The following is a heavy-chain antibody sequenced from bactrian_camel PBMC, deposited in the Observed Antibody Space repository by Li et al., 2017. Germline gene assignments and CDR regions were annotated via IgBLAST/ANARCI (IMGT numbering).Heavy chain of an antibody. J-gene: IGHJ6*01. V-gene: IGHV3S53*01. CDR2: IDSDGYI. D-gene: IGHD1*01. CDR1: AEIYSKYC. CDR3: AAAEYLGEQSRQSCLIYKKAEEFNS. Sequence: HVQLVESGGGSVQAGGSLRLSCAASAEIYSKYCMGWLRQAPGKEREGVATIDSDGYISYADSVKGRFTVSKDNAKNTLYLQMNSLKPEDTAMYYCAAAEYLGEQSRQSCLIYKKAEEFNSWGQGTQVTVS.